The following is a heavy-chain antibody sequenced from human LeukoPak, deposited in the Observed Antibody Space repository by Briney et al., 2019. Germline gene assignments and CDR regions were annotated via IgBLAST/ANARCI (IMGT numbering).Heavy chain of an antibody. CDR2: ISSSSSYI. D-gene: IGHD6-13*01. Sequence: GGSLRLSCAASGFTFSSYSMNWVRQAPGKGLEWASSISSSSSYIYYADSVKGRFTISRDNSKNTLYLQMNSLRAEDTAVYYCAKRPYSSSWYLDYWGQGTLVTVSS. CDR3: AKRPYSSSWYLDY. V-gene: IGHV3-21*01. CDR1: GFTFSSYS. J-gene: IGHJ4*02.